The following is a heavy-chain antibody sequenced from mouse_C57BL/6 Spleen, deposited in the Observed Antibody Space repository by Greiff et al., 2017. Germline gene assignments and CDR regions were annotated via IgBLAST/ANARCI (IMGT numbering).Heavy chain of an antibody. CDR1: GFNIKDYY. CDR3: AGFITTPVFAY. CDR2: IDPEDGET. D-gene: IGHD1-1*01. J-gene: IGHJ3*01. V-gene: IGHV14-2*01. Sequence: VQLQQSGAELVKPGASVKLSCTASGFNIKDYYMHWVKQRTEQGLEWIGRIDPEDGETKYAPNFQGKATITADTSSNTAYLQLSSLTSEVTAVYYCAGFITTPVFAYWGQGTLVTVSA.